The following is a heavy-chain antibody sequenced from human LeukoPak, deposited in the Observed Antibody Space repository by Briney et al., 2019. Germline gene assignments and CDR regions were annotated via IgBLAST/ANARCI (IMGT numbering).Heavy chain of an antibody. Sequence: SETLSLTCTVSGGSISSSSYYWGWIRQPPGKGLEWIGSIYYSGSTYYNPSLKSRVTISVDTSKNQFSLKPSSVTAADTAVYYCARPEKGLIDYWGQGTLVTVSS. CDR3: ARPEKGLIDY. D-gene: IGHD1-14*01. CDR2: IYYSGST. CDR1: GGSISSSSYY. V-gene: IGHV4-39*01. J-gene: IGHJ4*02.